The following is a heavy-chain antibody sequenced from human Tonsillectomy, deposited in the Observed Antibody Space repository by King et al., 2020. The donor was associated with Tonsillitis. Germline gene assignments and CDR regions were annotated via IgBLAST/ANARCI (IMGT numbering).Heavy chain of an antibody. CDR2: IRYDGSNK. Sequence: VQLVETGGGVVQPGGSLRLSCAASGFTFSSYGMHWVRQAPGKGLEWVAFIRYDGSNKYYADSVKGRFTISRDNSKNTVYLQMNSLRAEDTAVYYCAKDSSCGGDYWGQGTLVTVSS. CDR3: AKDSSCGGDY. V-gene: IGHV3-30*02. J-gene: IGHJ4*02. D-gene: IGHD2-21*01. CDR1: GFTFSSYG.